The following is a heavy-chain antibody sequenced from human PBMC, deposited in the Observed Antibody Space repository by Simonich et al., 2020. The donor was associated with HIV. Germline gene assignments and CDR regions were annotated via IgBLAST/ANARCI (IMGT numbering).Heavy chain of an antibody. V-gene: IGHV3-7*01. CDR3: ARARAALDMIFDY. D-gene: IGHD3-16*01. CDR1: GLTFSSHW. CDR2: INQDGGDK. J-gene: IGHJ4*02. Sequence: EVQLVESGGGLVQPGGSLRLSCAASGLTFSSHWMNWVRRAPGEGLEWVANINQDGGDKRYVDSVKGRFTISRDNAQSSLYLQMNSLRAEDTAVYYCARARAALDMIFDYWGQGTLVTVSS.